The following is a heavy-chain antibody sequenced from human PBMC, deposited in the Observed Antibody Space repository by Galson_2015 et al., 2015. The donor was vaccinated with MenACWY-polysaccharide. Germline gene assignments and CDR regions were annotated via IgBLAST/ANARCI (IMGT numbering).Heavy chain of an antibody. V-gene: IGHV3-30-3*01. J-gene: IGHJ4*02. D-gene: IGHD2-2*03. CDR1: GFTFSKYA. Sequence: SLRLSCAAAGFTFSKYAMHWVRQAPGKGLEWVAVISYDGSDKYYADSVNGRFTISRDNSKNTVYLQMNSLRAEDTAIYYCVAGYCNRTSCSGDDYWGQGTLVTVSS. CDR2: ISYDGSDK. CDR3: VAGYCNRTSCSGDDY.